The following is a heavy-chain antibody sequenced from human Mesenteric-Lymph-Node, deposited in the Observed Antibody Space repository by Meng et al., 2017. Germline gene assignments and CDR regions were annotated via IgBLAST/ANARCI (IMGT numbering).Heavy chain of an antibody. CDR2: IYSGDRT. CDR3: ATVLPRLLD. D-gene: IGHD2-8*01. V-gene: IGHV3-66*02. CDR1: GFTVSSNY. J-gene: IGHJ4*02. Sequence: VQLGGSGGGLVQPGGSLRLACAASGFTVSSNYMCWVRQAPGKGLEWVSVIYSGDRTYYADSVKGRFTISRDNSKNTLYLQMNSLRAEDTAVYYCATVLPRLLDWGQGTLVTVSS.